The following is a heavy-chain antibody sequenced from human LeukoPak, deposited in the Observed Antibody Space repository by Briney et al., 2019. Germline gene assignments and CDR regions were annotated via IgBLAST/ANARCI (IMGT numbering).Heavy chain of an antibody. Sequence: SQTLSLTCAISGDSVSSWIRQSPSRGLEWLGRTYYRSKWYNDYAVSVKSRITINPDTSKNQFSLQLNSVTPDDTAVYYCAREYGYSSGWYAVNWFDPWGQGTLVTVSS. V-gene: IGHV6-1*01. J-gene: IGHJ5*02. CDR1: GDSVSS. CDR3: AREYGYSSGWYAVNWFDP. CDR2: TYYRSKWYN. D-gene: IGHD6-19*01.